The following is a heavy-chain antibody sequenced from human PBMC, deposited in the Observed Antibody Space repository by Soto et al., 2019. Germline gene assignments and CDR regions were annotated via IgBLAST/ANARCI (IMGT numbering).Heavy chain of an antibody. CDR3: ARGTDGDY. V-gene: IGHV1-18*01. Sequence: QVHLVQSGAEVKKPGASVKVSCKGSGYTFTSYGITWVRQAPGQGLAWMGWISAHNGNTDYAQKLQVRVTVTRDTSTSTTYMELRRLRSDDTAVYYGARGTDGDYWGKGALVTVSS. CDR2: ISAHNGNT. D-gene: IGHD6-6*01. J-gene: IGHJ4*02. CDR1: GYTFTSYG.